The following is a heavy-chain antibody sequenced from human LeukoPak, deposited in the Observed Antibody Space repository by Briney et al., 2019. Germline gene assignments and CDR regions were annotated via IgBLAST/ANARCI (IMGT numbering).Heavy chain of an antibody. J-gene: IGHJ5*02. Sequence: SETLSLTWTVSGGSISSNYWSWIRQPPRKGLEWIGYVSSSGSTEYDPSLESRVTISLDTSKNQVSLNLNSVTAADTAIYFCARGHYDLAPWGQGILVTVSS. CDR3: ARGHYDLAP. V-gene: IGHV4-59*01. CDR1: GGSISSNY. D-gene: IGHD4-17*01. CDR2: VSSSGST.